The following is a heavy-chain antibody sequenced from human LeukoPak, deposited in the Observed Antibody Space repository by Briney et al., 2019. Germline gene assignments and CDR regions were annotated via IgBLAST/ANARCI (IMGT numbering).Heavy chain of an antibody. Sequence: PGRSLRLSCAASGFTFSSYGMHWVRQAPGKGLKWVAVIWNDGSNKYYADSVKGRFTISRDNSKNTLYLQMNSLRAEDTAVYYCAKDRSLGYCSSSSCYRNFMDVWGKGTTVTVSS. CDR1: GFTFSSYG. J-gene: IGHJ6*03. D-gene: IGHD2-2*02. V-gene: IGHV3-33*06. CDR2: IWNDGSNK. CDR3: AKDRSLGYCSSSSCYRNFMDV.